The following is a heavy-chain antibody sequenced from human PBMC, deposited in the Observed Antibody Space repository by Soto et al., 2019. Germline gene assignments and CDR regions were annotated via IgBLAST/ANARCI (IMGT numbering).Heavy chain of an antibody. V-gene: IGHV3-23*01. J-gene: IGHJ4*02. D-gene: IGHD5-12*01. CDR3: AKAPGGGYKSPIDY. Sequence: EVQLLESGGGLVQPGGSLRLSCAASGFTFSSYAMSWVRQAPGKGLEWVSAISGSGGRTYYADSVKGRFTISRDNSKNTLYLQMNSLRAEDTAVYYCAKAPGGGYKSPIDYWGQGTLVTVSS. CDR1: GFTFSSYA. CDR2: ISGSGGRT.